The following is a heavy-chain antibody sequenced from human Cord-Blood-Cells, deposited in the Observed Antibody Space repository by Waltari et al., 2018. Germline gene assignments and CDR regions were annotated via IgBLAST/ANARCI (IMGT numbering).Heavy chain of an antibody. Sequence: QVQLVQSGADVKKPGASVKVSCKVSGYTLTALSMHWVRQAPGKGLEWMGGFDPEDGETIYAQKFQGRVTMTEDTSTDTAYMELSSLRSEDTAVYYCATWLGDSSGYSLDYWGQGTLVTVSS. V-gene: IGHV1-24*01. CDR2: FDPEDGET. CDR1: GYTLTALS. D-gene: IGHD3-22*01. CDR3: ATWLGDSSGYSLDY. J-gene: IGHJ4*02.